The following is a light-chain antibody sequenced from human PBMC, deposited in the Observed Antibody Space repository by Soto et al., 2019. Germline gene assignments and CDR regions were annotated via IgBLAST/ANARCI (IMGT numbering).Light chain of an antibody. CDR1: QSITGTY. CDR2: GAS. V-gene: IGKV3-20*01. CDR3: QRYGRSTTT. J-gene: IGKJ5*01. Sequence: EIVLTQSPGTLSLSPGERATLSCRASQSITGTYLAWYQQKPGQAPRLLIYGASSRATGIPDRFSGSGSGSDFTLIISRLEPEGFAVYYCQRYGRSTTTFCQGKQLEIK.